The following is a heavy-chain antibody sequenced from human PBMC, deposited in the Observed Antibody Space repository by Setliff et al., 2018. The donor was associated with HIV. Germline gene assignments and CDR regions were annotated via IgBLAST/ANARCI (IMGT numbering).Heavy chain of an antibody. CDR2: ISSSGST. CDR3: ARAPGGGSSSWYQDY. CDR1: GFTFSDYY. Sequence: PGGSLRLSCAASGFTFSDYYMSWIRQAPGKGLEWVSYISSSGSTGYADSVKGRFTISRDNAKNSLYLQMNSLRAEDTALYYCARAPGGGSSSWYQDYWGQGTLVTVSS. V-gene: IGHV3-11*05. D-gene: IGHD6-13*01. J-gene: IGHJ4*02.